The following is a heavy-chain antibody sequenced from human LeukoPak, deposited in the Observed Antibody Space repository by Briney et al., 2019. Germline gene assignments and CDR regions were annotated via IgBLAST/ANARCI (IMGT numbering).Heavy chain of an antibody. CDR2: IYSGGST. CDR1: GFTVSSNY. CDR3: ARGLYAGNSGGTYYYYMDV. V-gene: IGHV3-53*01. J-gene: IGHJ6*03. D-gene: IGHD4-23*01. Sequence: GGSLRLSCAASGFTVSSNYISWVRQAPGKGLEWVSAIYSGGSTYYADSVKGRFTISRDNSKNTLYLQMNSLRAEDTAVYYCARGLYAGNSGGTYYYYMDVWGKGTTVTVSS.